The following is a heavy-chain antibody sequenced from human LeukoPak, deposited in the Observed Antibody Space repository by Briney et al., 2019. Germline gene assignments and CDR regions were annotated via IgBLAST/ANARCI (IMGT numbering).Heavy chain of an antibody. V-gene: IGHV3-23*01. D-gene: IGHD1-26*01. CDR1: GFTFSSYG. CDR2: ISGSGGST. J-gene: IGHJ4*02. Sequence: GGSLRLSCAASGFTFSSYGMGWVRQAPGKGLEWVSAISGSGGSTYYADSVKGRFTISRDNSKNTLYLQMNSLRAEDKAVYYCAKSPSRWELLPFDYWGQGTLVTVSS. CDR3: AKSPSRWELLPFDY.